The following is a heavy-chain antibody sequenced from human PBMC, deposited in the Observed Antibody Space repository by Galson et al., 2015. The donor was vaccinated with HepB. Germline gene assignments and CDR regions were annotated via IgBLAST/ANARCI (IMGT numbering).Heavy chain of an antibody. D-gene: IGHD5-12*01. J-gene: IGHJ4*02. CDR2: FDPEDGET. CDR3: ATEDIYSGYDYLRY. V-gene: IGHV1-24*01. Sequence: SVKVSCKVSGYTLTELSMHWVRQAPGKGLEWMGGFDPEDGETIYAQKSQGRVTMTEDTSTDTAYMELSSLRSEDTAVYYCATEDIYSGYDYLRYWGQGTLVTVSS. CDR1: GYTLTELS.